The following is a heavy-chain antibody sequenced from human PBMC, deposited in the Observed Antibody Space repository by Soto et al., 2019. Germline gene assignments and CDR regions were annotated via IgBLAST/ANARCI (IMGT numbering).Heavy chain of an antibody. J-gene: IGHJ6*02. D-gene: IGHD6-13*01. CDR2: IDPSDSYT. CDR3: ASPAGYSSSWSGYYYYYGMDV. CDR1: GYSFTSYW. V-gene: IGHV5-10-1*01. Sequence: PGESLKISCKGSGYSFTSYWISWVRQMPEKGLEWMGRIDPSDSYTNYSPSFQGHVTISADKSISTAYLQWSSLKASDTAMYYCASPAGYSSSWSGYYYYYGMDVWGQGTTVTVSS.